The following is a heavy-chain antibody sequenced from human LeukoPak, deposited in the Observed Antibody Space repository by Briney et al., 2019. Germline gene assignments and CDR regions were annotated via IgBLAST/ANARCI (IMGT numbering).Heavy chain of an antibody. J-gene: IGHJ4*02. V-gene: IGHV4-59*11. D-gene: IGHD4-17*01. CDR1: GGSISSHY. CDR3: ARVRKYGDYVDY. CDR2: IYYSGST. Sequence: SETLSLTCTVSGGSISSHYWSWIRQPPGKGLEWIGYIYYSGSTNYNPSLKSRVTISVDTSKNQISLKLSSVTAADTAVYYCARVRKYGDYVDYWGQGTLVTVSS.